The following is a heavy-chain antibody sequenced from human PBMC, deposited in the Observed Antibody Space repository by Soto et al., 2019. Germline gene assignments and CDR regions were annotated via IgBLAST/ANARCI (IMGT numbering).Heavy chain of an antibody. Sequence: GASVKVSCKASGYTFTSYGISWVRQAPGQGLEWMGWISAYNGNTNYAQKLQGRVTMTTDTSTSTAYMELRSLRSDDTAVYYCARDLNDFWSGLGAFDIWGQGTMVTVSS. J-gene: IGHJ3*02. D-gene: IGHD3-3*01. CDR3: ARDLNDFWSGLGAFDI. CDR2: ISAYNGNT. V-gene: IGHV1-18*04. CDR1: GYTFTSYG.